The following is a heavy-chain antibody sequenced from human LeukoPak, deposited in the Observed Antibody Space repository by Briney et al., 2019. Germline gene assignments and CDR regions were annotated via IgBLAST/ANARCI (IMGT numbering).Heavy chain of an antibody. V-gene: IGHV1-8*01. Sequence: RASVKVSCKASGYTFTSYDINWVRQATGQGLEWMGWMNPNSGNTGYAQKFQGRVTMTRNTSISTAYMELSSLRSEDTAVYYCARAVFGSWWLLKIPHGYYYYMDVWGKGTTVTVSS. CDR3: ARAVFGSWWLLKIPHGYYYYMDV. CDR2: MNPNSGNT. D-gene: IGHD3-22*01. CDR1: GYTFTSYD. J-gene: IGHJ6*03.